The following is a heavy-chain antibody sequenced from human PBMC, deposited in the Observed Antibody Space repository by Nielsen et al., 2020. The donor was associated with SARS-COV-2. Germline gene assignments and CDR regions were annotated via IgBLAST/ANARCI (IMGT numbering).Heavy chain of an antibody. J-gene: IGHJ4*02. Sequence: SETLSLTCTVSGGSISSGDYYWSWIRQPPGKGLEWIGYIYYSGSTYYNPSLKSRVTISVDTSKNQFSLKLSSVTAADTAVYYCARTYGSGSYYPDTGFDYWGQGTLVTVSS. CDR3: ARTYGSGSYYPDTGFDY. CDR2: IYYSGST. D-gene: IGHD3-10*01. V-gene: IGHV4-30-4*01. CDR1: GGSISSGDYY.